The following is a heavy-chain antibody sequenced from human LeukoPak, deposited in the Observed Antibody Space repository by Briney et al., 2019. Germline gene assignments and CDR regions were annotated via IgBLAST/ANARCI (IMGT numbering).Heavy chain of an antibody. CDR3: GRAFPPLRTAAAGDY. V-gene: IGHV3-21*01. CDR2: ISYRTSHI. D-gene: IGHD6-13*01. J-gene: IGHJ4*02. CDR1: GFTFSDCD. Sequence: NPGGSLRLSCTASGFTFSDCDMNWFRQAPGKGLEWVSSISYRTSHIYCADSVKGRFTISRDNAKNSLYLQMDSLRAEDTAVYFCGRAFPPLRTAAAGDYWGQGTLVTVSS.